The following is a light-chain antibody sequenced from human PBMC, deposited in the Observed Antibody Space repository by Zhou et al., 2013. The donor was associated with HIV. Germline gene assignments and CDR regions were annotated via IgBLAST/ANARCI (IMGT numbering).Light chain of an antibody. CDR2: AAS. CDR1: QGIRNA. J-gene: IGKJ1*01. V-gene: IGKV1-17*01. Sequence: DIQMTQSPSSLSASVGDRVTITCRASQGIRNALGWYQQKPGKAPKRLIYAASSLQSGVPSRFSGSGSGTEFTLTINSLQPDDFATYYCQHYNSYPWTFGQGTKVEIK. CDR3: QHYNSYPWT.